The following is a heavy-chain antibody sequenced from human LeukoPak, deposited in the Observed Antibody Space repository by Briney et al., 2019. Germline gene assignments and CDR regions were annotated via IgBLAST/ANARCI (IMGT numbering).Heavy chain of an antibody. Sequence: GGSLRLSCAASGFTFSSYAMSWVRQAPGKGLEWVSAISGSGGSTYYADSVKGRFTISRDNSKNTLYLQMNSLRAEETGVYYCAKEEGLLWFRLQDAFDIWGQGTMVTVSS. CDR2: ISGSGGST. J-gene: IGHJ3*02. D-gene: IGHD3-10*01. CDR3: AKEEGLLWFRLQDAFDI. V-gene: IGHV3-23*01. CDR1: GFTFSSYA.